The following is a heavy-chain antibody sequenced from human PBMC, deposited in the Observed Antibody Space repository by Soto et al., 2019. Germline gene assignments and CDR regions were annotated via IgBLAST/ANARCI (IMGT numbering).Heavy chain of an antibody. CDR2: IKSKSDGGTT. D-gene: IGHD2-15*01. J-gene: IGHJ5*02. CDR1: GFTFSDAW. V-gene: IGHV3-15*01. Sequence: GSLRLSCAASGFTFSDAWMSWVRQAPGKGLDWVGRIKSKSDGGTTGYAAPVRGRFTISRDDSENTLYLQMNSLKTEDTAVYYCTTXLWRIAVVVGSTGYFNPWGQGTPVTVSS. CDR3: TTXLWRIAVVVGSTGYFNP.